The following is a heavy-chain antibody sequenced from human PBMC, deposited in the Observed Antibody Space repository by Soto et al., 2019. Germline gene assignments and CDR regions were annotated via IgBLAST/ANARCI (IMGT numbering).Heavy chain of an antibody. J-gene: IGHJ1*01. CDR2: IYWDDDK. CDR3: AHSPPGLAVAGIEYFQH. V-gene: IGHV2-5*02. D-gene: IGHD6-19*01. Sequence: QITLKESGPTLVKPTQTLTLTCTFSGFSLSTSGVGVGWIRQPPGKALEWLALIYWDDDKRYSPSLKSRLTITKDTSKNQVVLTMTTMDPVDTATYDCAHSPPGLAVAGIEYFQHWGQGTLVTVSS. CDR1: GFSLSTSGVG.